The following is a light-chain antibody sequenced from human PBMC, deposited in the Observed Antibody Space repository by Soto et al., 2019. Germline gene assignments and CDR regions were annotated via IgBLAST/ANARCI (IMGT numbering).Light chain of an antibody. CDR2: DNN. CDR1: SSNIGNNY. J-gene: IGLJ2*01. V-gene: IGLV1-51*01. CDR3: GTWDSSLSAVV. Sequence: QSVLTQPPSVSVAPGQKVTISCSGSSSNIGNNYVSWYQQLPGTVPKLLIYDNNKRPSGIPDRFSGSKSGTSATLGITGLQTGDEADYYCGTWDSSLSAVVFGGGTKVTVL.